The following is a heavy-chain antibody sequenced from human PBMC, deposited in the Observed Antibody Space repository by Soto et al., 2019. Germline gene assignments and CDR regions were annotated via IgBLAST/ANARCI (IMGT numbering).Heavy chain of an antibody. CDR1: GFTFSSYS. D-gene: IGHD4-17*01. V-gene: IGHV3-21*01. J-gene: IGHJ4*02. CDR2: ISSSSSYI. Sequence: GGSLRLSCAASGFTFSSYSMNWVRQAPGKGLEWVSSISSSSSYIYYADSVKGRFTISRDNAKNSLYLQMNSLRAEDTAVYYCARDLYGDYKKEYYFDYWGRRTLVTVSS. CDR3: ARDLYGDYKKEYYFDY.